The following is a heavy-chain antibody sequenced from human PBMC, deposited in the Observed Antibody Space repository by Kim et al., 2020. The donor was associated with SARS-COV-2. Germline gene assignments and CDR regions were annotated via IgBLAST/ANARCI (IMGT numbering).Heavy chain of an antibody. J-gene: IGHJ6*03. CDR2: IYPGDPDT. CDR1: GYSFTSYW. Sequence: GESLKISCKGSGYSFTSYWIGWVRQMPGKGLEWMGIIYPGDPDTRYSPSFQGQVTISADKSISTAYLQWSSLKASDTAMYYCARLFTQQLWPENGALGYYYYMDVWGKGTTVTVSS. CDR3: ARLFTQQLWPENGALGYYYYMDV. V-gene: IGHV5-51*01. D-gene: IGHD2-2*01.